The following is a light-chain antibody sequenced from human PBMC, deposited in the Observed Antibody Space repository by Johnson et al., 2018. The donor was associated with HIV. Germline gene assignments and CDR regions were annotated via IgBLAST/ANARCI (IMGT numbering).Light chain of an antibody. J-gene: IGLJ1*01. V-gene: IGLV3-1*01. CDR2: QDS. Sequence: VLTQPPSVSVSPGQTASITCSGDKLGDKYACWYQQKPGQSPVLVIYQDSKRPSGIPDRFSGSKSGTSANLGITGLQTGDEADYYCGTWDSSRRTGFSATGTKVTFL. CDR1: KLGDKY. CDR3: GTWDSSRRTGF.